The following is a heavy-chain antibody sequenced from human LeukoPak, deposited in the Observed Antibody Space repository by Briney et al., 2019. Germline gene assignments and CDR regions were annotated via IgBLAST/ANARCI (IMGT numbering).Heavy chain of an antibody. CDR2: IIPIFGTA. CDR1: GYTFTSYD. D-gene: IGHD6-6*01. Sequence: ASVKVSCKASGYTFTSYDINWVRQATGQGLEWMGGIIPIFGTANYAQKFQGRVTMTRNTSISTAYMELSSLRSEDTAVYYCAASIAAPPGYWGQGTLVTVSS. J-gene: IGHJ4*02. V-gene: IGHV1-8*01. CDR3: AASIAAPPGY.